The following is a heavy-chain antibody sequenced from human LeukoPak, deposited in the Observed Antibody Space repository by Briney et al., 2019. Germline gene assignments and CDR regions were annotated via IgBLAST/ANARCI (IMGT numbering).Heavy chain of an antibody. CDR1: GGTFSSYA. D-gene: IGHD3-22*01. CDR3: ARDHLGGYGDY. Sequence: RASVKVSCKASGGTFSSYAISWVRQAPGQGLEWMGGIIPIFGTANYAQKFQGRVTITADESTSTAYMELSSLRSEDTAVYYCARDHLGGYGDYWGQGTLVTVSS. V-gene: IGHV1-69*13. CDR2: IIPIFGTA. J-gene: IGHJ4*02.